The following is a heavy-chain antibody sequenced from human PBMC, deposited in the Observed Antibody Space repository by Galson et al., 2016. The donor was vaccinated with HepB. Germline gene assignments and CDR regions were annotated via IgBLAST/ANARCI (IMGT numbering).Heavy chain of an antibody. CDR1: GFSLSTSGMC. CDR2: IDWDDDK. CDR3: ARSSPYYYGSGSPFDP. V-gene: IGHV2-70*01. D-gene: IGHD3-10*01. Sequence: PALVKPTQTLTLTCTFSGFSLSTSGMCVSWIRQPPGKALEWLAFIDWDDDKYYSTSPKTRLTISKDTSNNQVVLTMTNMDPADTATYYCARSSPYYYGSGSPFDPWGQGTLVTVSS. J-gene: IGHJ5*02.